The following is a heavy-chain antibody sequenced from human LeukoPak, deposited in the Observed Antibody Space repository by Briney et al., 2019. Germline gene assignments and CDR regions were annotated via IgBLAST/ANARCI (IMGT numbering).Heavy chain of an antibody. Sequence: PGGSLRLSCAASGFTVSSNYMSWVRQAPGKGLEWVSVIYSGGSTYYADSVKGRFTISRDNSKNTLYLQMNSLRAEDTAVYYCARELLWFGELFPDGMDVWGQGTTVTVSS. CDR3: ARELLWFGELFPDGMDV. V-gene: IGHV3-66*01. J-gene: IGHJ6*02. CDR2: IYSGGST. D-gene: IGHD3-10*01. CDR1: GFTVSSNY.